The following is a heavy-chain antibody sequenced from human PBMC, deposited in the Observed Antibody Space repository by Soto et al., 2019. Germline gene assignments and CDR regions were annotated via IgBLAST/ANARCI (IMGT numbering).Heavy chain of an antibody. CDR2: ISGDGDST. D-gene: IGHD1-26*01. J-gene: IGHJ4*02. CDR1: GFTFSSSW. CDR3: ARAGLLASGDY. V-gene: IGHV3-74*01. Sequence: GGSLRLSCAASGFTFSSSWMYWFRQGPGKGLVWVSGISGDGDSTTHADSVKGRFTISRNNAKNTLYLQMNSLIVEDTALYYCARAGLLASGDYWGQGTLVTVSS.